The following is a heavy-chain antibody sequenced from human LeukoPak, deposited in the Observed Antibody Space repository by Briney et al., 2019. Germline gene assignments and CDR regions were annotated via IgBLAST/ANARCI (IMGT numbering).Heavy chain of an antibody. J-gene: IGHJ3*02. CDR3: ARVRGDAFDI. Sequence: PSETLSLTCTVSGGSISSYYWSWIRQPPGKGLEWIGYIYYSGSTNYNPPLKSRVTISVDTSKNQFSLKLSSVTAADTVVYYCARVRGDAFDIWGQGTMVTVSS. V-gene: IGHV4-59*01. CDR2: IYYSGST. CDR1: GGSISSYY.